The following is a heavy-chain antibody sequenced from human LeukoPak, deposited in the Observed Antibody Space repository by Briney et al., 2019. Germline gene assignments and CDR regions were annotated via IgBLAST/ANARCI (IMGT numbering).Heavy chain of an antibody. V-gene: IGHV4-59*08. CDR1: GGSMSSYY. Sequence: SETLSLTCTVSGGSMSSYYWMWSRQPPGKGLEESGYIYYSGSTNYNPSLKSRVTISVDTSKNQFSLKLSSVTAADTAVYYCARHRMIVDYYYGMDVWGQGTTVTVSS. J-gene: IGHJ6*02. CDR3: ARHRMIVDYYYGMDV. D-gene: IGHD3-22*01. CDR2: IYYSGST.